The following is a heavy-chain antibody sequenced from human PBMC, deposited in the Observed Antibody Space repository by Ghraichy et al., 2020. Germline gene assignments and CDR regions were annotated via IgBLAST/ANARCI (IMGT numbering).Heavy chain of an antibody. Sequence: SETLSLTCAVYGGSFSGYYWSWIRQPPGKGLEWIGEINHSGSTNYNPSLKSRVTISVDTSKNQFSLKLISVTAADTAVYYCATSVSAAGDDYWGQGTLVTVSS. CDR3: ATSVSAAGDDY. D-gene: IGHD6-13*01. CDR2: INHSGST. CDR1: GGSFSGYY. J-gene: IGHJ4*02. V-gene: IGHV4-34*01.